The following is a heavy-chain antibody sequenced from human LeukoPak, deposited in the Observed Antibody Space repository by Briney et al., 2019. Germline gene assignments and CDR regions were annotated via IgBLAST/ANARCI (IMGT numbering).Heavy chain of an antibody. Sequence: GGSLRLSCAVSGFTFSSYGMHWVRQAPGKGLEWVAFIRYDGSNKYYADSVKGRFTISRDNSKNTLYLQMNSLRAEDTAVYYCAKDIVPDSSGSDFDYWGQGTLVTVSS. J-gene: IGHJ4*02. CDR3: AKDIVPDSSGSDFDY. D-gene: IGHD6-19*01. CDR1: GFTFSSYG. CDR2: IRYDGSNK. V-gene: IGHV3-30*02.